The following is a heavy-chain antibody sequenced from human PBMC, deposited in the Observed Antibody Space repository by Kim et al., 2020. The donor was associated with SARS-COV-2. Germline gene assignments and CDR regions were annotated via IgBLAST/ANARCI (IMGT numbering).Heavy chain of an antibody. V-gene: IGHV1-2*06. D-gene: IGHD3-10*01. Sequence: ASVKVSCKASGYTFTDYYIHWVRQAPGQGLEWMGRINPNSDDTNYAQKFQGRVTMTRDTSLSTAYMEVSGLISADTAVYYCARGFTTIYYPNTDALDVWGQGTMVTVSS. CDR3: ARGFTTIYYPNTDALDV. CDR1: GYTFTDYY. CDR2: INPNSDDT. J-gene: IGHJ3*01.